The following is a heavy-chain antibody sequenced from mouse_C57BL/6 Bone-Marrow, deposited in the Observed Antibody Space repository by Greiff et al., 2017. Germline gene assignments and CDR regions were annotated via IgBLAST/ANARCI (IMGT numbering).Heavy chain of an antibody. CDR3: ARGYYYGSSYFDY. V-gene: IGHV1-69*01. Sequence: QVQLQQPGAELVMPGASVKLSCKASGYTFTSYWMHWVKQRPGQGLEWIGEIDPSDSYTNYNQKFKGKSTLPVDKSSSTAYMQRSSLTSEDSAVYYCARGYYYGSSYFDYWGQGTTLTVSS. CDR1: GYTFTSYW. D-gene: IGHD1-1*01. CDR2: IDPSDSYT. J-gene: IGHJ2*01.